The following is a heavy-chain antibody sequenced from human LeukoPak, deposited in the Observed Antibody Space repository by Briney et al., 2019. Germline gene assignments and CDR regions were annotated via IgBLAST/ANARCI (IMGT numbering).Heavy chain of an antibody. CDR1: GFTFTSYG. D-gene: IGHD6-13*01. CDR2: IRYDGSNK. J-gene: IGHJ6*03. CDR3: ARVTYSSSWYYYYYMDV. V-gene: IGHV3-30*02. Sequence: GGSLRLSCAASGFTFTSYGMTWVRQAPGKGLEWVAFIRYDGSNKYYADSVKGRFTISRDNAKNSLYLQMNSLRAEDTAVYYCARVTYSSSWYYYYYMDVWGKGTTVTISS.